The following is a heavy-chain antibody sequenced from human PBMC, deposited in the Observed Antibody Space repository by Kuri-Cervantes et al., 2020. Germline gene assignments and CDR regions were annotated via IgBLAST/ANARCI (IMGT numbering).Heavy chain of an antibody. Sequence: SETLSLTCTVSGYSISSGYYWGWIRQPPGKGLEWIGSIYYSGSTYYNPSLKSRVTISVDTSKNQFSLKLSSVTAADTAVYYCARDPGYSYELGDYWGQGTLVTVSS. D-gene: IGHD5-18*01. CDR2: IYYSGST. J-gene: IGHJ4*02. V-gene: IGHV4-38-2*02. CDR3: ARDPGYSYELGDY. CDR1: GYSISSGYY.